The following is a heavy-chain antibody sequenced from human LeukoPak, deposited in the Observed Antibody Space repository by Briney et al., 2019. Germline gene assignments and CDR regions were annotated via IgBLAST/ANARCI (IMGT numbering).Heavy chain of an antibody. CDR1: GGTFSSYA. CDR2: IIPIFGTA. J-gene: IGHJ6*03. Sequence: EASVKVSCKASGGTFSSYAISWVRQAPGQGLEWMGGIIPIFGTANYAQKFQGRVTITADKSTSTAYMELSSLRSEDTAVYYCARDRGRELLGYYYMDVWGKGTTVTVSS. V-gene: IGHV1-69*06. D-gene: IGHD1-26*01. CDR3: ARDRGRELLGYYYMDV.